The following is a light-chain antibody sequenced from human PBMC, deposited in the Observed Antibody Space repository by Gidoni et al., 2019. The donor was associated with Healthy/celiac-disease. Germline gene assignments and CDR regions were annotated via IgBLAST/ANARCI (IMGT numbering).Light chain of an antibody. V-gene: IGKV1-39*01. CDR3: QQSYSTSWT. Sequence: DIKMTQSPSSLSASVGDRVTITCRTSQSISSDLTWYQQKPGKAPKLLIYAASSLLGGVPSRFSGSGSGTDFTLTISSLQPEDFATYYCQQSYSTSWTFGQGTKVEIK. CDR2: AAS. J-gene: IGKJ1*01. CDR1: QSISSD.